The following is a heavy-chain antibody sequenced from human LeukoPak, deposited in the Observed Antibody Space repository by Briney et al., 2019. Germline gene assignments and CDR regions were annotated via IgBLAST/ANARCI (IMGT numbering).Heavy chain of an antibody. Sequence: QPGRSLRLSCAASGFTFSSYGMHWVRQAPGEGLEWVAVISYDGSNKYYADSGKGRFTISRDSSKNTLYLQMNSLRAEDTAVYYCAKDQALGRDGYNSLRYYFDYWGQGTLVTVSS. CDR1: GFTFSSYG. CDR2: ISYDGSNK. D-gene: IGHD5-24*01. J-gene: IGHJ4*02. V-gene: IGHV3-30*18. CDR3: AKDQALGRDGYNSLRYYFDY.